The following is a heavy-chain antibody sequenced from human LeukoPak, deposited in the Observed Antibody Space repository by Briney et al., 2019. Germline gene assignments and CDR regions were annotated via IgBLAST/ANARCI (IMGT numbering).Heavy chain of an antibody. D-gene: IGHD6-19*01. J-gene: IGHJ4*02. CDR1: GFTFSSYE. CDR3: ARGYSSGWPEGHY. CDR2: ISSSGSTI. Sequence: GGSLRLSCAASGFTFSSYEMNWLRQAPGKGLEWVSYISSSGSTIYYADSVKGRFTISRDNAKNSLYLQMNSLGAEDTAVYYCARGYSSGWPEGHYWGQGTLVTVPS. V-gene: IGHV3-48*03.